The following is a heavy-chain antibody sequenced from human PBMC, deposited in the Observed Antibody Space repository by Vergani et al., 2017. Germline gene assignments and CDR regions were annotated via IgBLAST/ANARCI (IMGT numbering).Heavy chain of an antibody. D-gene: IGHD6-19*01. V-gene: IGHV4-59*01. J-gene: IGHJ4*02. CDR3: ARGRGYSSGGYVY. CDR2: IYYSGST. CDR1: GGSISSYY. Sequence: QVQLQESGPGLVKPSETLSLTCTVSGGSISSYYWSWIRQPPGKGLEWIGYIYYSGSTNYNPSLKSRVTISVDTSKNQFSLKLSSVTAADTAVYYCARGRGYSSGGYVYWGQGTLVTVSS.